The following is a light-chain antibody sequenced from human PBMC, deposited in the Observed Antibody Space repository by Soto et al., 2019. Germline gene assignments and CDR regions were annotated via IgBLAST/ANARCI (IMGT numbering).Light chain of an antibody. Sequence: QSALTQPASVSGSPGQSITISCTGTRSDLGGYNYVSWYQQHPGKAPQLMIYEVNNRPSGVSDRFSGSKSGNTASLTISGLQAEDEADYYCSSYTSSSTLDVVVGGGTKLTVL. J-gene: IGLJ2*01. V-gene: IGLV2-14*01. CDR1: RSDLGGYNY. CDR3: SSYTSSSTLDVV. CDR2: EVN.